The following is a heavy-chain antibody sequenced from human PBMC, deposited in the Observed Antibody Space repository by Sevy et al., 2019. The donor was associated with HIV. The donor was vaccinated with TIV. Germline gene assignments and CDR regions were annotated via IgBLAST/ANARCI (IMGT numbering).Heavy chain of an antibody. V-gene: IGHV3-33*01. J-gene: IGHJ6*02. CDR2: IWYDGSNK. CDR3: ARLAPYYYYGMDV. Sequence: LSLTCAASGFTFSSYGMHWVRQAPGKGLEWVAVIWYDGSNKYYADSVKGRFTISRDNSKNTLYLQMNSLRAEDTAVYYCARLAPYYYYGMDVWGQGTTVTVSS. CDR1: GFTFSSYG.